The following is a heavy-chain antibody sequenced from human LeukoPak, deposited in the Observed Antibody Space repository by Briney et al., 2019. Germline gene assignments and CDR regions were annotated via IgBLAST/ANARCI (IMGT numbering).Heavy chain of an antibody. CDR2: IRYDGSNK. V-gene: IGHV3-30*02. CDR3: ARGSSGDGRFNWFDP. J-gene: IGHJ5*02. Sequence: GGSLRLSCAASGFTFSSYVMHWVRQAPGKGLEWVAFIRYDGSNKYYADSVKGRFTISRDNSKNTLYLQMNSLRAEDTAVYYCARGSSGDGRFNWFDPWGQGTLVTVSS. D-gene: IGHD3-10*01. CDR1: GFTFSSYV.